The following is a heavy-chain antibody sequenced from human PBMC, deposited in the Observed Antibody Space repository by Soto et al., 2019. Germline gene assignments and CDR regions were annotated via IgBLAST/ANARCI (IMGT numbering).Heavy chain of an antibody. V-gene: IGHV3-33*01. CDR2: IWYGGSNK. D-gene: IGHD3-10*01. CDR3: ARDGASYGSGSNDYYYGMYV. Sequence: GSLRLSCAASGFTFSSSGMHWDRQAPGKGLEWVAVIWYGGSNKYYADSVKGRFTISRDNSKYKVYLQLNSLRAEDTAVYYCARDGASYGSGSNDYYYGMYVWGQGTRVTVSS. CDR1: GFTFSSSG. J-gene: IGHJ6*02.